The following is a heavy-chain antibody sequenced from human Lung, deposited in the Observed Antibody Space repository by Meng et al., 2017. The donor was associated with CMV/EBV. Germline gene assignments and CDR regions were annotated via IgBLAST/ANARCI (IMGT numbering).Heavy chain of an antibody. CDR3: ARGDYHDSTSYQDFDY. J-gene: IGHJ4*02. Sequence: SVXVSXXVSGYTFSDYYMHWVRQAPGQGLEWMGWINPNSGGTNYAQKFQGRVTMTRDTSISTAYMELSRLRSDDTAVYYCARGDYHDSTSYQDFDYWGQGTXVTVAS. CDR2: INPNSGGT. V-gene: IGHV1-2*02. CDR1: GYTFSDYY. D-gene: IGHD3-22*01.